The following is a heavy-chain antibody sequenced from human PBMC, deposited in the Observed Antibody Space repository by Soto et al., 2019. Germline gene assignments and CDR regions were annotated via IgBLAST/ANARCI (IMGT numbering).Heavy chain of an antibody. Sequence: QVQLVESGGGVVQPGRSLRLSCAASGFTFSSYGMHWVRQAPGKGLEWVAVISYDGSNKYYADSVKGRFTISRDNSKNTLYLQMISLRAEDTAVYYCAKDKEATIMWYYYGMDVWGQGTTVTVSS. CDR2: ISYDGSNK. D-gene: IGHD5-12*01. V-gene: IGHV3-30*18. CDR1: GFTFSSYG. J-gene: IGHJ6*02. CDR3: AKDKEATIMWYYYGMDV.